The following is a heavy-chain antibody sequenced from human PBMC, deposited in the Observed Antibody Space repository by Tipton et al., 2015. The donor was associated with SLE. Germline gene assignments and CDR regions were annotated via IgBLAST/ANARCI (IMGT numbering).Heavy chain of an antibody. CDR1: GGSFSGYY. CDR2: INHSGGT. D-gene: IGHD2-2*01. J-gene: IGHJ4*02. V-gene: IGHV4-34*01. Sequence: TLSLTCAVYGGSFSGYYWTWIRQSPGKGLEWIGEINHSGGTNYNPSLKSRVTISVDTSRNQFSLKLTSVTAADTAVYYCVVCSPSSCAYFDYWGQGRLVTVSS. CDR3: VVCSPSSCAYFDY.